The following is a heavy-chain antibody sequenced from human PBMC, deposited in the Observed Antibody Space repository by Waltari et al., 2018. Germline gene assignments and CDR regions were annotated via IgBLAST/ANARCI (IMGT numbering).Heavy chain of an antibody. V-gene: IGHV3-30*18. J-gene: IGHJ4*02. CDR2: IWYDGSNK. CDR1: GFTFSSYG. D-gene: IGHD1-26*01. CDR3: AKDITVGATLGDY. Sequence: QVQLVESGGGVVQPGRSLRLSCAASGFTFSSYGMHWVRQAPGKGLEWVAVIWYDGSNKYYADSVKGRFTISRDNSKNTLYLQMNSLGAEDTAMYYCAKDITVGATLGDYWGQGTLVTVSS.